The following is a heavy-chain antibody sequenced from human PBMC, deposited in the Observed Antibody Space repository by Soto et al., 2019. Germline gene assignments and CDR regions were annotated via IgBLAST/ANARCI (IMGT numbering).Heavy chain of an antibody. CDR2: IIPIFGTA. CDR1: GGTFSSYA. J-gene: IGHJ4*02. Sequence: SVKVSCKASGGTFSSYAISWVRQAPGQGLEWMGGIIPIFGTANYAQKFQGRVTITADESTSTAYMELSSLRSEDTAVYYCARSLSLIGLGFPFDYWGQGTLVTVSS. V-gene: IGHV1-69*13. D-gene: IGHD2-15*01. CDR3: ARSLSLIGLGFPFDY.